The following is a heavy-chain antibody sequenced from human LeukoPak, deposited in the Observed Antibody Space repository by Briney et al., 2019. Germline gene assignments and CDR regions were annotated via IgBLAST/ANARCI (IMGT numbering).Heavy chain of an antibody. CDR1: GYILTELS. Sequence: ASVKVSCKVSGYILTELSMHWVRQAPGKGLEWMGGFDPEDGETIYAQKFQGRVTMTEDTSTDTAYMELSSLRSEDTAVYYCATDFPTPPMVRGVPKDYWGQGTLVTVSS. D-gene: IGHD3-10*01. CDR2: FDPEDGET. V-gene: IGHV1-24*01. J-gene: IGHJ4*02. CDR3: ATDFPTPPMVRGVPKDY.